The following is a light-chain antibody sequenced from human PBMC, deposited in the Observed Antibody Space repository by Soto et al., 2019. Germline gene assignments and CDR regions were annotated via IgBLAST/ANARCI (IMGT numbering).Light chain of an antibody. Sequence: SYELTQPPSVSVSPGQTARITCSGDGLPKQYGYWYQQKPGQAPVLVIYKDSERPSGIPGRFSGSSSGTTVTLTISGVQAEDEADYYCQSADSSGTPVVFGGGTKVTVL. CDR2: KDS. CDR1: GLPKQY. J-gene: IGLJ2*01. CDR3: QSADSSGTPVV. V-gene: IGLV3-25*03.